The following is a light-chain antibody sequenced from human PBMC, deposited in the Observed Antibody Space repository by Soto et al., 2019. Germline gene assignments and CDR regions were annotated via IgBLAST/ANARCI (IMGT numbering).Light chain of an antibody. CDR2: AAS. V-gene: IGKV1-39*01. CDR1: QSISTH. CDR3: QQSYNDPRT. Sequence: DIQMTQSPSSLSVSVGDRVTITCRASQSISTHLNWYPPTKGKAPNILIHAASNLQTGVPSRFSGSGSGTDFTLTISSLQPEDVETYYCQQSYNDPRTFGQGTQVDIK. J-gene: IGKJ1*01.